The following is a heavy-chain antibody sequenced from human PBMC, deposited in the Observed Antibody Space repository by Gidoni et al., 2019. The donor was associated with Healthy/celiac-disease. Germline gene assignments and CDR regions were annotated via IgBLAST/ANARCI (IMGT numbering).Heavy chain of an antibody. CDR2: ISGSGGST. V-gene: IGHV3-23*01. Sequence: EVQLLASGGGLVQPGGSLRLSCAASGFTFSIYAMSWVRQAPGKGLEWVSAISGSGGSTYYADSVKGRFTISRDNSKNTLYLQMNSLRAEDTAVYYCAKDLQQLGTFEYWGQGTLVTVSS. J-gene: IGHJ4*02. CDR1: GFTFSIYA. CDR3: AKDLQQLGTFEY. D-gene: IGHD6-13*01.